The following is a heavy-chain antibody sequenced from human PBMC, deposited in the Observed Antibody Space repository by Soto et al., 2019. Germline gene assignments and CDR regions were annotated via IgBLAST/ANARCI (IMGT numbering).Heavy chain of an antibody. V-gene: IGHV1-18*01. Sequence: AAVKVSCKASGYTFTSYGISWVGQAPGQGLERMGWISAYNGNTNYAQKLQGRVTMTTHTSTRTAYMTLRSLRSDDTAVYYCARGYYDIFTGYPQGPPHFDYWGQGTLVTVSS. CDR2: ISAYNGNT. J-gene: IGHJ4*02. D-gene: IGHD3-9*01. CDR1: GYTFTSYG. CDR3: ARGYYDIFTGYPQGPPHFDY.